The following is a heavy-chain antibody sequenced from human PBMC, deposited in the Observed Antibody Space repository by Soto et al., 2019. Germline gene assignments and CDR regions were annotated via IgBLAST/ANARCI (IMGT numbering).Heavy chain of an antibody. D-gene: IGHD7-27*01. CDR1: GFIFSDHA. CDR3: ARVPGPLGPNWLDP. CDR2: ISASGGTI. V-gene: IGHV3-23*01. Sequence: EAQLLESGGGLVKSGGSLRLSCAASGFIFSDHALNWVRQAPGKGLEWVSGISASGGTIEYAASVKGRFTVSRDNSNGTRFLHMESVKTDDTAVYYCARVPGPLGPNWLDPWGQGTLVTVSS. J-gene: IGHJ5*02.